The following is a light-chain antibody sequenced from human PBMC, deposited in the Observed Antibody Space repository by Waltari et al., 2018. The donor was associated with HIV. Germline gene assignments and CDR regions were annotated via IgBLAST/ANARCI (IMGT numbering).Light chain of an antibody. CDR3: QVWDSSTDHVV. J-gene: IGLJ2*01. V-gene: IGLV3-21*04. Sequence: SPVLTQPPSVSVAPGQTASITCAAPNIGRKSVHWYQQKPGQAPVLVMVYDTDRPAGIPERFSGSNSANTAILTISRVGAGDEADYYCQVWDSSTDHVVFGGGTKLTVL. CDR2: YDT. CDR1: NIGRKS.